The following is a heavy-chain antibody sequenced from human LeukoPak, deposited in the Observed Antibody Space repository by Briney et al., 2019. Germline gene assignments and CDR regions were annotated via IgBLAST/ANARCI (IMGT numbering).Heavy chain of an antibody. CDR2: IIPIFGTA. V-gene: IGHV1-69*13. D-gene: IGHD1-26*01. J-gene: IGHJ4*02. CDR1: GGTFSSYA. Sequence: SVKVSCKASGGTFSSYAISWVRQAPGQGLEWMGGIIPIFGTANYAQKFQGRVTITADESTSTAYMELSSLRSEDTAVYYCVRVGRVGATMAFDYWGQGTLVTVSS. CDR3: VRVGRVGATMAFDY.